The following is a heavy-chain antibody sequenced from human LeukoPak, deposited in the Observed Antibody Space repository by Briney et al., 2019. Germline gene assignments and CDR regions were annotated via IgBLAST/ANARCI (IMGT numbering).Heavy chain of an antibody. D-gene: IGHD3-3*01. V-gene: IGHV1-8*01. CDR2: MNPNSGNT. Sequence: GASVKVSCKASGYTFTSYDINWVRQATGQGLEWMGWMNPNSGNTGYAQKFQGRVTMTRNTSISTAYMELSSLRSEDTAVYYCARLDFWSGYYPGYWGQGTLVTVSS. CDR1: GYTFTSYD. J-gene: IGHJ4*02. CDR3: ARLDFWSGYYPGY.